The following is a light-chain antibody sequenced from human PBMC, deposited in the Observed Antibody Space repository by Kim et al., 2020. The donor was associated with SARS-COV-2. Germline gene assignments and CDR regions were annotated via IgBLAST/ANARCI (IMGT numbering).Light chain of an antibody. V-gene: IGLV2-14*04. CDR3: NSYTSSSTWV. CDR1: NSDLSSYNY. J-gene: IGLJ3*02. CDR2: DVS. Sequence: GQSITISGTGTNSDLSSYNYVSWYQQHPGNAPKLIIYDVSKRPSGVSNRFSASKSGNAASLTISGLQAEDEADYYCNSYTSSSTWVFGGGTQLTVL.